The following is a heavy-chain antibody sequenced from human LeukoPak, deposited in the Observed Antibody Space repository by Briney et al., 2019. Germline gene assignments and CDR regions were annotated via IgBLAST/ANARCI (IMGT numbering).Heavy chain of an antibody. D-gene: IGHD7-27*01. V-gene: IGHV1-2*02. Sequence: WASVTVSCKASKYTFTDYYMHGVRQAPGQGLEWMGWINPNSGGTNYAQKFQGRVTMTRDTSISTAYMELSRLRSDDTAVYYCARGPHWDPHFDYWGQGTLVTVSS. CDR1: KYTFTDYY. CDR3: ARGPHWDPHFDY. CDR2: INPNSGGT. J-gene: IGHJ4*02.